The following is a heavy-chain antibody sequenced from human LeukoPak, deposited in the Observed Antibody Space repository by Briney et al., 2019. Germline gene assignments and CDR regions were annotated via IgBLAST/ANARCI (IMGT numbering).Heavy chain of an antibody. CDR3: VKWGPYCSTYYCPALES. CDR1: GFMFSDHW. CDR2: INAHGSQQ. J-gene: IGHJ4*02. Sequence: PGGSLRLSCAASGFMFSDHWMSWVRQAPGKGPEWVANINAHGSQQYSVDSLKGRFTVSRDNAKKSLHLQMNDVRAEDTAVYFCVKWGPYCSTYYCPALESWGQGTLVTVSS. D-gene: IGHD2-2*01. V-gene: IGHV3-7*01.